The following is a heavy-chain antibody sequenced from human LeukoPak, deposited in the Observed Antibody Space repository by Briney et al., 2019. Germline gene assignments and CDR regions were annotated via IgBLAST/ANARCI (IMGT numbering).Heavy chain of an antibody. CDR3: AGYGDYPF. CDR1: GFHFSAYD. D-gene: IGHD4-17*01. CDR2: FGHSGTI. V-gene: IGHV3-69-1*01. Sequence: GGSLRLSCAASGFHFSAYDMHWVRQAPGEGLEWVAYFGHSGTIYYADSVRGRFTISRDNAKNSLHLQMNSLRADDTAVYYCAGYGDYPFWAQGTPVTVSS. J-gene: IGHJ4*02.